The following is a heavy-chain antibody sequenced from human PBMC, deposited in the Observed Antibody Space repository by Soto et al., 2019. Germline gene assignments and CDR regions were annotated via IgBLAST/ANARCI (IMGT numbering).Heavy chain of an antibody. CDR1: GDSISSNY. Sequence: SETLSLTCTVSGDSISSNYWSWIRQPPGKGLEWIGYIYYSGNPTYNPSFKSRVTMSVDRSKNQFSLRLSSLTAADTAVYYCARNSLLLENDYYGMAAWGQETTLTVSS. J-gene: IGHJ6*02. V-gene: IGHV4-59*08. CDR3: ARNSLLLENDYYGMAA. CDR2: IYYSGNP. D-gene: IGHD2-21*01.